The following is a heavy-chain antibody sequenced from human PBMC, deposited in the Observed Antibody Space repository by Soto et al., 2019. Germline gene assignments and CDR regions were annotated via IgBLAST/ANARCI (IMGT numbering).Heavy chain of an antibody. CDR2: ISFDGSNE. J-gene: IGHJ6*02. D-gene: IGHD4-17*01. V-gene: IGHV3-30-3*01. CDR3: ARPAATVIFYSGMDV. CDR1: GFTFSDYA. Sequence: SLRLSCAASGFTFSDYAIHWVRQAPGKGLEWVAIISFDGSNEHYADSVQGRFTISRDNSENTLYLQMNSLRADDTAVYYCARPAATVIFYSGMDVWGQGTTVTVSS.